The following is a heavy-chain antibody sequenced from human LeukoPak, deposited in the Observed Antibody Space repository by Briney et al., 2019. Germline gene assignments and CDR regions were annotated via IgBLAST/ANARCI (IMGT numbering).Heavy chain of an antibody. V-gene: IGHV3-73*01. J-gene: IGHJ4*02. D-gene: IGHD3-10*01. CDR2: IRSTANGYAT. Sequence: GGSLRLSCAGSGFSFSSYGMHWVRQASGKGLEWVGRIRSTANGYATAYAASVKGRFTISRDDSKNTAYLQMDSLKTEDTAVYYCTGNYYGSGSYADFDYWGQGTLVTVSS. CDR3: TGNYYGSGSYADFDY. CDR1: GFSFSSYG.